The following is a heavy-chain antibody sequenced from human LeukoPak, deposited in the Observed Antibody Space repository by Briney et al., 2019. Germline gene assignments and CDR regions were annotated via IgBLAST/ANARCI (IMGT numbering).Heavy chain of an antibody. CDR1: GFTRSTTH. CDR2: LYSAGST. J-gene: IGHJ1*01. V-gene: IGHV3-66*01. D-gene: IGHD6-19*01. CDR3: AKGAIVAGIRTEYFQR. Sequence: GGAPRLSCAAPGFTRSTTHMSWVRQAPGKGLGWVSGLYSAGSTYYADSVKGRFAVSRDESKNTLYLQMSSLRAEDTAVYYCAKGAIVAGIRTEYFQRWGQGTLVTVSS.